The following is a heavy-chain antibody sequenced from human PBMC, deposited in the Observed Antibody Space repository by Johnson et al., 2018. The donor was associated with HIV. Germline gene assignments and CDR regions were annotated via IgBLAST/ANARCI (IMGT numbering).Heavy chain of an antibody. D-gene: IGHD6-6*01. CDR1: GFTFSSYG. CDR3: ARSQPEEYSSSSDAFDI. V-gene: IGHV3-30*02. Sequence: QMPPVESGGGVVQPGGSLRLSCAASGFTFSSYGMHLVRQAPGKGLEWVAFIRYDGSNTYDAASVRGRFTISRDNSKNTWYLQMNSLRAEDTVVYYCARSQPEEYSSSSDAFDIWGQGTMVTVSS. CDR2: IRYDGSNT. J-gene: IGHJ3*02.